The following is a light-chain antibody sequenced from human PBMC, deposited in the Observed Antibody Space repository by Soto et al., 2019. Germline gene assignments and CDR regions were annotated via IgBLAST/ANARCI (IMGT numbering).Light chain of an antibody. J-gene: IGKJ5*01. CDR2: AAS. CDR1: QDISEF. V-gene: IGKV1-33*01. CDR3: QHYHDLPVI. Sequence: DIQMTQSPSSLSASVGDRVTLTCQARQDISEFLNWYQQKPGGAPKVLIFAASKLEVGVPSRFSGSGSVTHFPLTISSLQPEDIATYFCQHYHDLPVIFGQGTRL.